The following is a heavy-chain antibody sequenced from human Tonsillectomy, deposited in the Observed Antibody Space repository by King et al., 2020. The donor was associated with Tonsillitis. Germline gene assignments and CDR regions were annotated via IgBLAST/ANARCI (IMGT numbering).Heavy chain of an antibody. CDR1: GYTFTSFG. V-gene: IGHV1-18*01. Sequence: VQLVESGAEVKKPGASVKVSCKASGYTFTSFGISWVRLAPGQGLEWMGWISAYDGNTNYAQKLQGRVTMTTDPSTSTAYMELRSLRSDDTAVYYCARDPGYSSGWYLDYWGQGTLVTVSS. J-gene: IGHJ4*02. D-gene: IGHD6-19*01. CDR2: ISAYDGNT. CDR3: ARDPGYSSGWYLDY.